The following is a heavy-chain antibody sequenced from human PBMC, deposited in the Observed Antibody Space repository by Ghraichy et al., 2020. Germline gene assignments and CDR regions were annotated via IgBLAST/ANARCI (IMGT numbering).Heavy chain of an antibody. Sequence: ASVKVSCKASGYTFTSYYMHWVRQAPGQGLEWMGIINPSGGSTSYAQKFQGRVTMTRDTSTSTVYMELSSLRSEDTAVYYCARDRTTVRGHRSFGSSGWYEDYWGQGTLVTVSS. CDR2: INPSGGST. CDR3: ARDRTTVRGHRSFGSSGWYEDY. V-gene: IGHV1-46*01. CDR1: GYTFTSYY. D-gene: IGHD6-19*01. J-gene: IGHJ4*02.